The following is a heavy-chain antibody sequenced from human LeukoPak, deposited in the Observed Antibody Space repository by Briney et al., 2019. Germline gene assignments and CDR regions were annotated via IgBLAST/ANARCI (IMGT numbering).Heavy chain of an antibody. CDR2: ISGSGGAT. CDR1: GFTFSSFA. D-gene: IGHD6-19*01. CDR3: ARDRRAVAGDYYYGMDV. V-gene: IGHV3-23*01. Sequence: GGSLRLSCAASGFTFSSFAMSWVRRAPGQGLEWVSSISGSGGATYYADSVKGRFTISRDNSKNTLYLQMNGLRADDTAVYYCARDRRAVAGDYYYGMDVWGQGATVTVSS. J-gene: IGHJ6*02.